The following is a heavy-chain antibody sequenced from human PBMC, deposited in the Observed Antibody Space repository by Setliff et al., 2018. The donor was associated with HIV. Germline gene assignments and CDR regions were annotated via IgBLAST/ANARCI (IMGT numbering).Heavy chain of an antibody. D-gene: IGHD1-7*01. Sequence: GGSLRLSCVVSGVTFSIYSMAWVRQAPGKGLEWVTYIEYDESNKRYADNVKGRFTISRDNAKNSLYLQMNSLRAEDTAVYYCATDRGTYWGQGTLVTVSS. J-gene: IGHJ4*02. CDR1: GVTFSIYS. CDR3: ATDRGTY. V-gene: IGHV3-30*02. CDR2: IEYDESNK.